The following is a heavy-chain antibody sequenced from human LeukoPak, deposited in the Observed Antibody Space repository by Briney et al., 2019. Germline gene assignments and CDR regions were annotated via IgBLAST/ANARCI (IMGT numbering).Heavy chain of an antibody. V-gene: IGHV4-34*01. J-gene: IGHJ4*02. Sequence: SETLSLTCAVYGGSFSGYYWSWIRQPPGKGLEWIGEINHSGSTNYNPSIKSRVTISVDTSKNQFSLKLSSVTAADTAVYYCARGSGSYYSRYFDYWGQGTLVTVSS. CDR2: INHSGST. CDR1: GGSFSGYY. CDR3: ARGSGSYYSRYFDY. D-gene: IGHD1-26*01.